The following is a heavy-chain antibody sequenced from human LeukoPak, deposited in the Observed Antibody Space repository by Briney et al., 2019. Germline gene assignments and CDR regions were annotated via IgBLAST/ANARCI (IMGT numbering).Heavy chain of an antibody. CDR1: GGSIKSPTSY. CDR3: ARNTTSSPWFDP. V-gene: IGHV4-61*01. J-gene: IGHJ5*02. Sequence: SETLSLTCTVSGGSIKSPTSYWSWIRQPPGKGLEWIGNVYHIGTTSYNSSLKSQVSISVDTSKNQFSLEMASVTPEDTALYYCARNTTSSPWFDPWGQGTLVIVSS. CDR2: VYHIGTT. D-gene: IGHD6-6*01.